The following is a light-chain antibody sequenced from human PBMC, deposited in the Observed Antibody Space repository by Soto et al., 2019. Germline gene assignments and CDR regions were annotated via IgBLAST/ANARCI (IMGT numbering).Light chain of an antibody. CDR3: KQLHDYPIT. Sequence: DIQMTQSPPTLSASVGDRVTITCRASQSISTWLAWYQQKPGKVPKVLIYKASSLESGVPPRFSGSGSGTEFTLTISSLQPDDSATYYCKQLHDYPITFGQGTRLEI. CDR2: KAS. V-gene: IGKV1-5*03. CDR1: QSISTW. J-gene: IGKJ5*01.